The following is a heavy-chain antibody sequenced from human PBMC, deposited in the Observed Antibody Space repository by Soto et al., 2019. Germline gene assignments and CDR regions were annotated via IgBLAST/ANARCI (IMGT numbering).Heavy chain of an antibody. CDR3: ARDRLIAVTGRLHY. CDR2: ISAYNGKT. D-gene: IGHD6-19*01. J-gene: IGHJ4*02. CDR1: GYPFTSYG. Sequence: QVQLVQSGAEVKKTGASVKVSCKTSGYPFTSYGINWVRQAPGQGPAWMGWISAYNGKTSYTQKFQGRVTMTTDTSTSTAYMELRSLRSDDTAVYYCARDRLIAVTGRLHYWGQGTLVTVSS. V-gene: IGHV1-18*01.